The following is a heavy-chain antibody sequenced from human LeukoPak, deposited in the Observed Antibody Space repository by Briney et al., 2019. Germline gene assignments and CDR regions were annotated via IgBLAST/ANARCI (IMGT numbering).Heavy chain of an antibody. V-gene: IGHV3-23*01. CDR1: GFTFSSYA. D-gene: IGHD3-10*01. CDR3: AKGGSGSYYIYYFDY. CDR2: ISGSGGST. Sequence: GGSLRLSCAASGFTFSSYAMSWVRQAPGKGLEWVSVISGSGGSTNYADSVKGRFTISRDNSKNTLYLQMNSLRGEDTAVYYCAKGGSGSYYIYYFDYWGQGTLVTVSS. J-gene: IGHJ4*02.